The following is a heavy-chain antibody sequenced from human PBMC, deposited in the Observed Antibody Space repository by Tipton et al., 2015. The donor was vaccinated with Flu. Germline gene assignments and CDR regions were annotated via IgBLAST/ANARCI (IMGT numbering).Heavy chain of an antibody. CDR1: GYTFTSYN. J-gene: IGHJ3*01. D-gene: IGHD1-1*01. Sequence: QLVQSGAEVKKPGASVKVSCKASGYTFTSYNMHWVRQAPGQGLEWMGIIYPAGGGISYAQKFQGRVIMTRDRSTGTVHMELNSLKSDDTAMYYCARDKGGGTYTFDVWGQGTMVTVSS. V-gene: IGHV1-46*01. CDR2: IYPAGGGI. CDR3: ARDKGGGTYTFDV.